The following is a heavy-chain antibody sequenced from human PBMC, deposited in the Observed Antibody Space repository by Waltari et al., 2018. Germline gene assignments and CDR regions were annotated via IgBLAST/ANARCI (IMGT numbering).Heavy chain of an antibody. CDR2: IIPIFGKA. CDR1: GGTLSDYT. J-gene: IGHJ4*02. Sequence: QVQMVQSGAEVKKPGSSVKVSCKTSGGTLSDYTINWVRQAPGQGLEWMGRIIPIFGKANYPQKFQGRVTVTADKSTHTAYMEVGGLTSEDTALYYCARDDATTGHLDSWGQGTPVTISS. D-gene: IGHD1-1*01. CDR3: ARDDATTGHLDS. V-gene: IGHV1-69*08.